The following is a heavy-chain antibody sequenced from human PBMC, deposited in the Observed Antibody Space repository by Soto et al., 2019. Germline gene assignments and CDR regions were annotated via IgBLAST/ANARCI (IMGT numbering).Heavy chain of an antibody. Sequence: ASVKVSCKASGYTFTSYAMHWVRQAPGQRLEWMGWINAGNGNTKYSQKFQGRVTITRDTSASTAYMELSSLRSEDTAVYYCARPYRGGRYQVSMALDYWGQGTLVTVSS. CDR1: GYTFTSYA. CDR3: ARPYRGGRYQVSMALDY. CDR2: INAGNGNT. D-gene: IGHD1-26*01. V-gene: IGHV1-3*01. J-gene: IGHJ4*02.